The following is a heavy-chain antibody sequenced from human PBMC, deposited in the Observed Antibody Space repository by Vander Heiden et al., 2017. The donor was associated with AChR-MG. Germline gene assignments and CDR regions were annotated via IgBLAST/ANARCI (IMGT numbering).Heavy chain of an antibody. D-gene: IGHD3-3*01. CDR3: AKGSDFWSGYYGNVDY. Sequence: QVQRVESGGGVVQPGRSLRLSCPASGLPFSTYGMHWVRQAPGKGLGWVAVISYDGSNKYYADSVKGRFTISRDNSKNTLYLQMNSLRAEDTAVYYCAKGSDFWSGYYGNVDYWGQGTLVTVSS. J-gene: IGHJ4*02. CDR2: ISYDGSNK. CDR1: GLPFSTYG. V-gene: IGHV3-30*18.